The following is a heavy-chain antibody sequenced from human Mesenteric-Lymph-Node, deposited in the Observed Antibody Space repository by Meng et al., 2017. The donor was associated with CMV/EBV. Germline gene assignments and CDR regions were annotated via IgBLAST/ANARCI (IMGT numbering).Heavy chain of an antibody. CDR1: GFTFSSYA. CDR3: ARHPAGSGYSGSNDY. CDR2: ISGSGGST. J-gene: IGHJ4*02. Sequence: GESLKISCAASGFTFSSYAMSWVRQAPGKGLEWVSAISGSGGSTYYADSVKGRFTISRDNAKNSLYLQMSSLRAEDTALYYCARHPAGSGYSGSNDYWGQGTLVTVSS. V-gene: IGHV3-23*01. D-gene: IGHD3-3*01.